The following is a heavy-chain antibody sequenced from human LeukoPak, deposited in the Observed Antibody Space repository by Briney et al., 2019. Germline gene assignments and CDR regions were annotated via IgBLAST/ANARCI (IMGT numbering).Heavy chain of an antibody. J-gene: IGHJ4*02. CDR3: AKDLWFGELSAFDY. V-gene: IGHV1-24*01. CDR1: GYTLTELS. D-gene: IGHD3-10*01. Sequence: GASVKVSCKVSGYTLTELSMHWVRQAPGKGLEWMGGFDPEDGETIYAQKFQGRVTMTEDTSTDTAYMELSSLRSEDTAVYYCAKDLWFGELSAFDYWGQGTLVTVSS. CDR2: FDPEDGET.